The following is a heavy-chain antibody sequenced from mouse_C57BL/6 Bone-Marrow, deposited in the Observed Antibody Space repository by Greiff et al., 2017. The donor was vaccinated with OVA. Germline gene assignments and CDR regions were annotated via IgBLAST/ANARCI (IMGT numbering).Heavy chain of an antibody. CDR2: ISYSGST. CDR1: GYSITSDY. D-gene: IGHD1-1*01. CDR3: ARWGYYGSSYVYFDV. V-gene: IGHV3-8*01. J-gene: IGHJ1*03. Sequence: EVQGVESGPGLAKPSQTLSLTCSVTGYSITSDYWNWIRKFPGNKLEYMGYISYSGSTYYNPSLKSRISITRDTSKNQYYLQLNAVTTEDTATYYCARWGYYGSSYVYFDVWGTGTTVTVSS.